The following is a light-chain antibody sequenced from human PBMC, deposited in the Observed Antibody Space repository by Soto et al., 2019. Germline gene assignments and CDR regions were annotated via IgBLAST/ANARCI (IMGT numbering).Light chain of an antibody. CDR1: SSDVGGYNY. V-gene: IGLV2-14*01. CDR3: SSYTSSSTPFV. J-gene: IGLJ1*01. Sequence: QSALTQPASVSGYPGQSITISCTGTSSDVGGYNYVSWYQQHPGKGPKLMIYDVSNRPSGVSNRFSGSKSGNTASLTISGLQAEDEADYYCSSYTSSSTPFVFGTGTKLTVL. CDR2: DVS.